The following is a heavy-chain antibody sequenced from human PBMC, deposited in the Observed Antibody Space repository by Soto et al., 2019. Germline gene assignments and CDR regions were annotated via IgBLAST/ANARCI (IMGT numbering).Heavy chain of an antibody. CDR2: ISAYNGNT. D-gene: IGHD3-3*01. V-gene: IGHV1-18*01. Sequence: ASVKVSCKASGYTFTSYGISWVRQAPGQGLEWMGWISAYNGNTNYAQKLQGRVTMTTDTSTSTAYMELRSLRSDDTAVYYCARDTNSITIFGVAIPSYYFDYWGQGTLVTVSS. J-gene: IGHJ4*02. CDR3: ARDTNSITIFGVAIPSYYFDY. CDR1: GYTFTSYG.